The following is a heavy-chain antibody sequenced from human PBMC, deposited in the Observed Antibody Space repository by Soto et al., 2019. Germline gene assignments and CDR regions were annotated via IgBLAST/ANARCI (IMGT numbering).Heavy chain of an antibody. CDR3: AEGRSGSYGGDSFDY. V-gene: IGHV3-9*01. D-gene: IGHD1-26*01. CDR1: GFTYDDYD. J-gene: IGHJ4*02. CDR2: ISWNSGRT. Sequence: EVQLVESGGGLVQPGRSLRLSCAASGFTYDDYDMHWVRQAPGKGLEWVSAISWNSGRTAYAYSVKGRFTISRDNAKDSLNLQINSLSAEHTALYHCAEGRSGSYGGDSFDYWGQGTLVTVSS.